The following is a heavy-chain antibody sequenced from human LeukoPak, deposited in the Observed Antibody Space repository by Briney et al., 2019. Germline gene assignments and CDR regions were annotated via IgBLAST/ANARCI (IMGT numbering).Heavy chain of an antibody. Sequence: SETLSLTCTVSGGSISSSTYYWGWIRQPPGKGLEWIGSIYYSGSTNYNPSLKSRVTISVDTSKNQFSLKLSSVTAADTAVYYCARVGQWLVHWDWFDPWGQGTLVTVSS. CDR3: ARVGQWLVHWDWFDP. CDR1: GGSISSSTYY. J-gene: IGHJ5*02. CDR2: IYYSGST. D-gene: IGHD6-19*01. V-gene: IGHV4-39*07.